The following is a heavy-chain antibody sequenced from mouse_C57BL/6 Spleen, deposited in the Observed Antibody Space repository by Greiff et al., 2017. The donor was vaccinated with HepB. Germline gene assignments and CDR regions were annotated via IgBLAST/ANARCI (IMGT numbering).Heavy chain of an antibody. D-gene: IGHD2-5*01. CDR1: GYTFTSYW. J-gene: IGHJ3*01. Sequence: QVQLQQSGAELVRPGTSVKLSCKASGYTFTSYWMHWVKQRPGQGLEWIGVIDPSDSYTNYNQKFKGKATLTVDTSSSTAYMQLSSLTSEDSAVYYCARRGYSNPFAYWGQGTLVTVSA. CDR3: ARRGYSNPFAY. CDR2: IDPSDSYT. V-gene: IGHV1-59*01.